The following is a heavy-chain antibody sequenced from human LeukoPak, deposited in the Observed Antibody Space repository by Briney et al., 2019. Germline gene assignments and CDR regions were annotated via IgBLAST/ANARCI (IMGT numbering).Heavy chain of an antibody. D-gene: IGHD2-21*02. CDR2: ISSSSSYI. CDR3: AKGGPFWGGDGFFDY. J-gene: IGHJ4*02. V-gene: IGHV3-21*04. CDR1: GFTVSSNY. Sequence: GGSLRLSCAASGFTVSSNYMNWVRQAPGKGLEWVSSISSSSSYIYYADSVKGRFTISRDNAKNSLYLQMNSLRAEDTALYYCAKGGPFWGGDGFFDYWGQGTLVTVSS.